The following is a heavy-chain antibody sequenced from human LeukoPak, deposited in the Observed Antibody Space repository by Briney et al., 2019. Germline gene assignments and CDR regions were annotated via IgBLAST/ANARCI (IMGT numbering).Heavy chain of an antibody. D-gene: IGHD5-12*01. CDR1: GFTFSSYS. CDR3: ARVSGFSGLAFDY. V-gene: IGHV3-21*01. Sequence: GGSLRLSCAASGFTFSSYSMNWVRQAPGKGLEWVSSISSSSSYIYYADSVKGRLTISRDNAKNSLYLQMNSLRVEDTAVYYCARVSGFSGLAFDYWGQGTLVTVSS. J-gene: IGHJ4*02. CDR2: ISSSSSYI.